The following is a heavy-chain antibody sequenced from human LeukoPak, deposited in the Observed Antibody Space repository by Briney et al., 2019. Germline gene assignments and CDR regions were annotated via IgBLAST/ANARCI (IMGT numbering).Heavy chain of an antibody. V-gene: IGHV3-23*01. CDR2: ISSSGGST. D-gene: IGHD1-26*01. CDR3: AKEIGTYYFFDY. CDR1: GFTFSSYA. Sequence: GGSLRLSCAASGFTFSSYAMSWVRQAPGKGLEWVSAISSSGGSTYYADSVKGRFTISRDNSSNTVYLQMNSLRAEDTAVYYCAKEIGTYYFFDYWGQGTLVTVSS. J-gene: IGHJ4*02.